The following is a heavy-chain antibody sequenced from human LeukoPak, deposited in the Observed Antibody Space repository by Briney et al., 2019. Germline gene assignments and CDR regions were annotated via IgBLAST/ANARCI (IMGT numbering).Heavy chain of an antibody. CDR3: TTDHLAVAGGFDY. V-gene: IGHV3-15*01. J-gene: IGHJ4*02. CDR1: EFTFSNAW. D-gene: IGHD6-19*01. Sequence: PGGSLRLSCAASEFTFSNAWMSWVRQAPGKGLEWVGRIKSKTDGGTTDYAAPVKGRFTISRDDSKNTLYLQMNSLKTEDTAVYYCTTDHLAVAGGFDYWGQGTLVTVSS. CDR2: IKSKTDGGTT.